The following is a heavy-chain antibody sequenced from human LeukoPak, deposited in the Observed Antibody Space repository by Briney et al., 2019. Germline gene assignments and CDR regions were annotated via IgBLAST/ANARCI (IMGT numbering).Heavy chain of an antibody. J-gene: IGHJ4*02. Sequence: SETLSLTCTVSGGSISSYYWSWIRQPPGKGLEWIGYIYYSGSTNYNPSLKSRVTISVDTSKNQFSLKLSSVTAADTAVYYCARETVATIRGIFYWGQGTLVTVSS. CDR1: GGSISSYY. CDR3: ARETVATIRGIFY. D-gene: IGHD5-24*01. V-gene: IGHV4-59*12. CDR2: IYYSGST.